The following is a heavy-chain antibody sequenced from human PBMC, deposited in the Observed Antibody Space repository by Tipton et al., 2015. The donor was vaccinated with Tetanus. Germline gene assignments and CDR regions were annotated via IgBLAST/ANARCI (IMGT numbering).Heavy chain of an antibody. V-gene: IGHV1-69*01. Sequence: QSGPEVKKPGSSVKVSCKASGGTFSSYAISWVRQAPGQGLEWMGGIIPIFGTANYAQKFQGRVTITAEESTSTAYMELSSLISESPAVYYCARAAYSGSHHDQDFDYWGQGTLVTVSS. CDR3: ARAAYSGSHHDQDFDY. CDR1: GGTFSSYA. D-gene: IGHD1-26*01. CDR2: IIPIFGTA. J-gene: IGHJ4*02.